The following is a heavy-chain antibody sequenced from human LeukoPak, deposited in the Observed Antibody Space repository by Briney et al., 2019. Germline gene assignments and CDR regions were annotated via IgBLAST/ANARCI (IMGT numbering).Heavy chain of an antibody. V-gene: IGHV4-4*07. Sequence: PSETLSLTCTVSGYSISSGYYWSWIRQPAGKGLEWIGRIYTSGSTNYNPSLKSRVTMSVDTSKNQFSLKLSYVTAADTAVYYCARVDVFGVVSSDYYYYYMDVWGKGTTVTVSS. CDR2: IYTSGST. CDR3: ARVDVFGVVSSDYYYYYMDV. CDR1: GYSISSGYY. J-gene: IGHJ6*03. D-gene: IGHD3-3*01.